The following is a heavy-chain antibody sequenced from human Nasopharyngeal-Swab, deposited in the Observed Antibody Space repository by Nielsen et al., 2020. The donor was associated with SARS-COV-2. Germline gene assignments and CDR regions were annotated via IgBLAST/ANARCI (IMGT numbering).Heavy chain of an antibody. V-gene: IGHV3-23*01. CDR3: AKDLRGPYFF. D-gene: IGHD2/OR15-2a*01. CDR1: GYSFRTYG. Sequence: GGSLRLSCVASGYSFRTYGMSWVRQAPGKGLEWVAAISGSGGISGSGGSTYYADSVKGRFTISRDNSKNTLSLQMNGLGAEDTAVYYCAKDLRGPYFFWGQGTLVTVSS. J-gene: IGHJ4*02. CDR2: ISGSGGISGSGGST.